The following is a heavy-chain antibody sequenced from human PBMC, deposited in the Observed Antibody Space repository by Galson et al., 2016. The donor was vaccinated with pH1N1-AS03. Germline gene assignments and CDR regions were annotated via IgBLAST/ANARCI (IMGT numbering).Heavy chain of an antibody. J-gene: IGHJ3*02. CDR2: ISSGSTTI. CDR3: ARTSGAYFGSAFDI. CDR1: GFTFNHYS. V-gene: IGHV3-48*04. Sequence: LRLSCAASGFTFNHYSMNWVRQAPGKGLEWVSYISSGSTTIYYADSVKGRFTISRDNAKNSLYLQMNSLTAEDTAIYYCARTSGAYFGSAFDIWGQGTMVTVSS. D-gene: IGHD1-26*01.